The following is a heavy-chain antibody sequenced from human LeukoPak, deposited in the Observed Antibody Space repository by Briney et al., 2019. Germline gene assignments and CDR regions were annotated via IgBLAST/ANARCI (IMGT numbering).Heavy chain of an antibody. V-gene: IGHV4-34*01. CDR3: ARGRMSYVWGSYRYLGPFDY. CDR2: INHSGST. Sequence: PSETLSLTCAVYGGSFSGYYWSWIRQPPGKGLEWIGEINHSGSTNYNPSLKSRVTISVDTSKNQFSLKLSSVTAADTAVYYCARGRMSYVWGSYRYLGPFDYWGQGTLVTVSS. J-gene: IGHJ4*02. D-gene: IGHD3-16*02. CDR1: GGSFSGYY.